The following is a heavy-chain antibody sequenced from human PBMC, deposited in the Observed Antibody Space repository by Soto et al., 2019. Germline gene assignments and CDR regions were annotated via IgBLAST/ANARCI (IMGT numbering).Heavy chain of an antibody. CDR3: ATGLSTRGYYMDV. D-gene: IGHD6-13*01. J-gene: IGHJ6*03. CDR1: GFTFSIYW. Sequence: GGSLRLSCAASGFTFSIYWMHWVRQAPGKGLVWVSRIITDGTSTTYADSVKGRFTISRDNGKNTLYLQMNSLRAEDTAVYYCATGLSTRGYYMDVWGKGTTVTVS. CDR2: IITDGTST. V-gene: IGHV3-74*01.